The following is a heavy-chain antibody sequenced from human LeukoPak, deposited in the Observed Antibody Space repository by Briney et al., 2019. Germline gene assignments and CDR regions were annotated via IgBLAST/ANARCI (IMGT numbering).Heavy chain of an antibody. CDR2: IKQDGSEK. J-gene: IGHJ4*02. Sequence: PGGSLRLSCAASGFTFSSYWMSWVRQAPGKGLEWVANIKQDGSEKYYVDSVKGRFTTSRDNAKNSLYLQMNSLRAEDTAVYYCAKPAKTDYADYWGQGTLVTVSS. CDR1: GFTFSSYW. CDR3: AKPAKTDYADY. V-gene: IGHV3-7*01. D-gene: IGHD1-14*01.